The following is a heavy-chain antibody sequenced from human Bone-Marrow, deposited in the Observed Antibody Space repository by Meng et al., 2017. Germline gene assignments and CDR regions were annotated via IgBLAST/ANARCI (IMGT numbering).Heavy chain of an antibody. Sequence: SGPTLVKPTETLTLTCTVSGFSLSNARMGVSWIRQPPGKALEWLAHIFSIDEKSYSTSLKSRLTISKDTSKSQVVLTMTNMDPVDTATYYCARIRNRGYSYGYYYYYGMDVWGQGTTVTVSS. CDR3: ARIRNRGYSYGYYYYYGMDV. J-gene: IGHJ6*02. D-gene: IGHD5-18*01. CDR2: IFSIDEK. CDR1: GFSLSNARMG. V-gene: IGHV2-26*01.